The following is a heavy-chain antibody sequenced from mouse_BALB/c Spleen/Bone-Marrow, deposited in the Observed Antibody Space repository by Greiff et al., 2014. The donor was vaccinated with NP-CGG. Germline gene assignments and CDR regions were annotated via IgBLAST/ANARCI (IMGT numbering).Heavy chain of an antibody. CDR2: INPYNSDA. D-gene: IGHD2-1*01. Sequence: EVKLMESGPELVKPGTSVKISCKASGYSFTGYLMNWVKQSHGKSLEWIGRINPYNSDAFYNPKFKGKATLTVDESSSTAHMDLLSLTSEDSAVYYCGRSVYGSFDSWGQGTTLTVSS. V-gene: IGHV1-37*01. CDR1: GYSFTGYL. CDR3: GRSVYGSFDS. J-gene: IGHJ2*01.